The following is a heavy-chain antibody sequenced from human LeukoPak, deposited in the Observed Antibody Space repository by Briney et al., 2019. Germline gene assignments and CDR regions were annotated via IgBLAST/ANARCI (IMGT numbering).Heavy chain of an antibody. Sequence: GSLRLSCAASGFTFSSYWMHWVRQAPGKGLVWVSRINSDGSSTSYADSVKGRFTISRDNAKNTLYLQMNSLRAEDTAVYYCAREGYYDSSGYYSDYYYYMDVWGKGTTVTVSS. D-gene: IGHD3-22*01. CDR2: INSDGSST. CDR1: GFTFSSYW. J-gene: IGHJ6*03. CDR3: AREGYYDSSGYYSDYYYYMDV. V-gene: IGHV3-74*01.